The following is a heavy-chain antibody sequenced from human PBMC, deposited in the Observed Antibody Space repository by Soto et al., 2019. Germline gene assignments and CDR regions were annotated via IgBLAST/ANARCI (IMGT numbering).Heavy chain of an antibody. J-gene: IGHJ4*02. V-gene: IGHV4-59*01. Sequence: SETLSLTCTFSGVSTIDYYWTWIRQPPGQGLEWLGYVYFRGRTNYNPSLESRVAMSVDTSKSQFSLRLRSVTAADTAVYYCARSDYVRGDTYHFDYWGQGLLVTVSS. CDR2: VYFRGRT. D-gene: IGHD4-17*01. CDR1: GVSTIDYY. CDR3: ARSDYVRGDTYHFDY.